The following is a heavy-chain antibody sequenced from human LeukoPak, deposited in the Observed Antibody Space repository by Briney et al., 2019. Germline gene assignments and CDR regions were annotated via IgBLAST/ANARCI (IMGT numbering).Heavy chain of an antibody. CDR2: IYHSGST. Sequence: SETLSLTCAVSGYSISSGYYWGWIRQPPGKGLEWIGSIYHSGSTYYNPSLKSRVTISADTSKNQFSLKLSSVTAADTAVYYCARRHLYSGSYPFDYWGQGTLVTVSS. V-gene: IGHV4-38-2*01. D-gene: IGHD1-26*01. J-gene: IGHJ4*02. CDR3: ARRHLYSGSYPFDY. CDR1: GYSISSGYY.